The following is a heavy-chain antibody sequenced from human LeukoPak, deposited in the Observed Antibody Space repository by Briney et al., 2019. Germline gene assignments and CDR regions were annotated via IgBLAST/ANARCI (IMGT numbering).Heavy chain of an antibody. CDR2: IIPILCIA. Sequence: GASVTVSCKASGGTFSSYAISWVRQAPGQGLAWMGRIIPILCIANYAQKFQGRVTITADKSTSTAYMELSSLRSEDTAVYYWARGVVVVAATDYYYYGMDVWGQGTTVTVSS. V-gene: IGHV1-69*04. J-gene: IGHJ6*02. CDR1: GGTFSSYA. CDR3: ARGVVVVAATDYYYYGMDV. D-gene: IGHD2-15*01.